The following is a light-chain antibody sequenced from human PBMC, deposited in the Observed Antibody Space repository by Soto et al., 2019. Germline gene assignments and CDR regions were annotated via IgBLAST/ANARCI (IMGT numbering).Light chain of an antibody. J-gene: IGKJ5*01. CDR3: QQYYDLPIT. V-gene: IGKV1-33*01. CDR2: DVT. Sequence: DIQMTQPPSSLSASVGDRVTITRQASQDIDKYLNWYQQKPGKAPKLLIDDVTNLETGVPSRFSGSGSGTHFTFTIGSLQPEDIATYYCQQYYDLPITFGQGTRLEIK. CDR1: QDIDKY.